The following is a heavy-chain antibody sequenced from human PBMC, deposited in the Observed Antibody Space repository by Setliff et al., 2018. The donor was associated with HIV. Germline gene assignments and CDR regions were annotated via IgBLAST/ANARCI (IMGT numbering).Heavy chain of an antibody. J-gene: IGHJ5*02. Sequence: KPSETLSLTCSVSGVPINRTDHYWGWIRQSPGKRLEWIGSVSQSGSTYYNPSLKSRITISVDRSKNLFSLKLIYVNAADQGVYYCARVPVAGANWFDPWGLGTLVTVSS. V-gene: IGHV4-39*01. D-gene: IGHD2-21*01. CDR3: ARVPVAGANWFDP. CDR1: GVPINRTDHY. CDR2: VSQSGST.